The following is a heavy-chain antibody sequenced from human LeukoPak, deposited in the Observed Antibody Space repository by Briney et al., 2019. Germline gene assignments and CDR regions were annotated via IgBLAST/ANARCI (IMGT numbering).Heavy chain of an antibody. Sequence: PGGSLRLSCAASGFTFSSYAMSWVRQAPGKGLEWVSAICGSGGSTYYADSVKGRFTISRDNSKNTLYLQMNSLRAEDTAVYYCAKDKLVVVPAAIFYFDYWGQGTLVTVSS. CDR3: AKDKLVVVPAAIFYFDY. CDR1: GFTFSSYA. D-gene: IGHD2-2*01. V-gene: IGHV3-23*01. J-gene: IGHJ4*02. CDR2: ICGSGGST.